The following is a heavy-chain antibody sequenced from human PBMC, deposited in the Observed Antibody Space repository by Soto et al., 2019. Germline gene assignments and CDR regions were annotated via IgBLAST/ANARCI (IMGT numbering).Heavy chain of an antibody. CDR2: INPNSGGT. J-gene: IGHJ6*02. D-gene: IGHD5-18*01. Sequence: ASVQVSRKASGYSFTDYYMHWVRQAPGQGLEWMGWINPNSGGTNYAQKFQGRVTMTRDTSISTAYMELSRLRSDDTAVYYCARDRDLQLWLEEGMDVWGQGTTVMVSS. CDR3: ARDRDLQLWLEEGMDV. CDR1: GYSFTDYY. V-gene: IGHV1-2*02.